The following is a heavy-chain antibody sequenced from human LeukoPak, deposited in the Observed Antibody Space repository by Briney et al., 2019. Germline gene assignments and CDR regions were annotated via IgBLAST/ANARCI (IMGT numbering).Heavy chain of an antibody. V-gene: IGHV4-34*01. CDR1: GGSFSGYY. Sequence: PSETLSLTCAVYGGSFSGYYWSWIRQPPGKGLEWIGEINHSGSTNYNPSLKSRVTISVDTSKNQFSLKLSSVTAADTAVYYCARGRYYYDSSGSGYYYYMDVWGKGTTVTVS. D-gene: IGHD3-22*01. CDR3: ARGRYYYDSSGSGYYYYMDV. CDR2: INHSGST. J-gene: IGHJ6*03.